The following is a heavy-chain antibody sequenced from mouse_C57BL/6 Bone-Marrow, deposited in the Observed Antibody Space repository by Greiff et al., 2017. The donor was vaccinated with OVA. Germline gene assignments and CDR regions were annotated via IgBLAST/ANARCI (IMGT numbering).Heavy chain of an antibody. J-gene: IGHJ3*01. D-gene: IGHD2-3*01. CDR2: IYPGSGNT. CDR3: ARDYDGYSAWFAY. CDR1: GYTFTDYY. Sequence: QVQLKESGAELVRPGASVKLSCKASGYTFTDYYINWVKQRPGQGLEWIARIYPGSGNTYYNEKFKGKATLTAEKSSSTAYMQLSSLTSEDSAVYFCARDYDGYSAWFAYWGQGTLVTVSA. V-gene: IGHV1-76*01.